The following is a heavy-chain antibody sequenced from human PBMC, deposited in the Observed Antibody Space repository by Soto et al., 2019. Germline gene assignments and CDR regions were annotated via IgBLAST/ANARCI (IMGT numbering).Heavy chain of an antibody. CDR1: GFTFSSYA. CDR2: ISGSGGGT. J-gene: IGHJ4*02. V-gene: IGHV3-23*01. CDR3: AKFGMATTKRSPPYYIDY. Sequence: GGSLRLSCAASGFTFSSYAMSWIRQAPGKGLEWVSSISGSGGGTYYADSVKGRFTFSRDNSKNTLYLQMNSLRAEDTAVYYCAKFGMATTKRSPPYYIDYWGQGALVTVSS. D-gene: IGHD1-1*01.